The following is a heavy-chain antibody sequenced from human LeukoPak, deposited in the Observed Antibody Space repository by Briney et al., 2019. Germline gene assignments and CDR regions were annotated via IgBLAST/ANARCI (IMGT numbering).Heavy chain of an antibody. J-gene: IGHJ4*02. D-gene: IGHD6-13*01. V-gene: IGHV4-4*02. CDR1: GFTFSSYSM. CDR2: IYHSGST. Sequence: GSLRLSCAASGFTFSSYSMNWVRQPPGKGLEWIGEIYHSGSTSYNPSLKSRVTISVDKSKNQFSLNLTSVTAADTAVYYCARWVGSTSWYYLDYWGQGTLVTVSS. CDR3: ARWVGSTSWYYLDY.